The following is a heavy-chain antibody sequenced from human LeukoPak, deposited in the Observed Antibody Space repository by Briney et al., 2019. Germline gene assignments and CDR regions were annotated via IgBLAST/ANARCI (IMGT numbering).Heavy chain of an antibody. V-gene: IGHV3-23*01. CDR2: ITSSGAGT. Sequence: GGSLRLSCAASGFTFSIYAMSWVRQAPGKGLEWVSSITSSGAGTYYPDSVKGRFTISRYNSENTLYLQMNSLRAEDTAVYYCAKDRPNYYDTSGHYYRRNGDCWGQGTLVTVS. J-gene: IGHJ4*02. D-gene: IGHD3-22*01. CDR1: GFTFSIYA. CDR3: AKDRPNYYDTSGHYYRRNGDC.